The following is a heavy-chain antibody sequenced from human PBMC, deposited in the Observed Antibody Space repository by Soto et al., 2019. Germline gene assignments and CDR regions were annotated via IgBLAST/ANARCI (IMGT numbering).Heavy chain of an antibody. V-gene: IGHV5-51*01. J-gene: IGHJ5*02. CDR3: ARQPQYYYDSSGYYYP. D-gene: IGHD3-22*01. CDR2: IYPGDSDT. Sequence: GESLKISCKGSGYSFTSYWIGWVRQMPGKGLEWMGIIYPGDSDTRYSPSFQGQVTISADKSISTAYLQWSSLKASDTAMYYCARQPQYYYDSSGYYYPLGQGTLVTVSS. CDR1: GYSFTSYW.